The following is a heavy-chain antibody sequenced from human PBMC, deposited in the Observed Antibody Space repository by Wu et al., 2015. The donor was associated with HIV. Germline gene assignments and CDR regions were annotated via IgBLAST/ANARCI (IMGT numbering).Heavy chain of an antibody. V-gene: IGHV1-18*01. CDR3: ARFTFGPADIVVVPAAITFDY. D-gene: IGHD2-2*01. CDR1: GYTFTSYG. J-gene: IGHJ4*02. Sequence: QVQLVQSGAEVKKPGASVKVSCKASGYTFTSYGISWVRQAPGQGLEWMGWISAYNGNTNYAQKLQGRVTMTTDTSTSTAYMELRSLRSDDTAVYYCARFTFGPADIVVVPAAITFDYWGQGTLVTVSS. CDR2: ISAYNGNT.